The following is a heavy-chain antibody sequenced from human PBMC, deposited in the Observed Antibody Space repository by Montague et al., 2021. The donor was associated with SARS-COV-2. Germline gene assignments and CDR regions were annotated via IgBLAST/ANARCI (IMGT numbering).Heavy chain of an antibody. CDR1: GFTVTYNY. CDR2: IYSGGNT. CDR3: ARDYCSGGICYEGYGMDV. D-gene: IGHD2-15*01. Sequence: SLRLSCAASGFTVTYNYMSWVRQAPGKGLEWVSVIYSGGNTYYADSVKGRFTISRDDSKNTLYLQMNSLSAEDTAVYYCARDYCSGGICYEGYGMDVWGQGTTVTVSS. V-gene: IGHV3-53*01. J-gene: IGHJ6*02.